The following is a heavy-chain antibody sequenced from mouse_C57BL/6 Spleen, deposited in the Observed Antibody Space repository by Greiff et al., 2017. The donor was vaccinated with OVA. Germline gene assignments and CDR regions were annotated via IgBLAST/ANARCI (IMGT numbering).Heavy chain of an antibody. V-gene: IGHV1-50*01. J-gene: IGHJ4*01. CDR2: IDPSDSYT. CDR1: GYTFTSYW. Sequence: VQLQQPGAELVKPGASVKLSCKASGYTFTSYWMQWVKQRPGQGLEWIGEIDPSDSYTNYNQKFKGKATLTVDTSSSTAYMQLSSLTSEDSAGYYCARAGSYAMDYWGQGTSVTVSS. CDR3: ARAGSYAMDY.